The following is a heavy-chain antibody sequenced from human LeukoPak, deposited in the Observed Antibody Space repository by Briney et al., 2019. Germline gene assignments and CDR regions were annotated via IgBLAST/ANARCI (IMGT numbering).Heavy chain of an antibody. V-gene: IGHV4-34*01. CDR1: GGSFSGYY. Sequence: SETLSLTCAVDGGSFSGYYWSWIRQPPGKGLEWVGEINHSGSTNYNPSLKSRVTISVDTSKNQFSLKLSSVTAADTAVYYCARGRLYYYGSGNRSGGYWFDPWGQGTLVTVSS. D-gene: IGHD3-10*01. CDR2: INHSGST. J-gene: IGHJ5*02. CDR3: ARGRLYYYGSGNRSGGYWFDP.